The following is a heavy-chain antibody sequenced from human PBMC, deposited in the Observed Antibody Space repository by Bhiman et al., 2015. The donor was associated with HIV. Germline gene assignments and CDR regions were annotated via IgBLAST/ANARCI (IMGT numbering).Heavy chain of an antibody. D-gene: IGHD3-10*01. V-gene: IGHV3-30*18. J-gene: IGHJ4*02. CDR3: VKGSGSFPRGNSFDY. CDR2: VSYDESNK. CDR1: GFTFSSYG. Sequence: QVQLVESGGGVVQPGRSLRLSCAASGFTFSSYGMHWVRQAPGKGLEWVAVVSYDESNKYYAGSVKGRFTISRDNSKNTLYLQMNSLSGEDTAVYYCVKGSGSFPRGNSFDYWGQGTVVTVSS.